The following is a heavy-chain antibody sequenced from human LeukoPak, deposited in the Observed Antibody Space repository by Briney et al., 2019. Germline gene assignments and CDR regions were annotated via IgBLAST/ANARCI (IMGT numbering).Heavy chain of an antibody. CDR1: GGSFSGYY. CDR2: INHSGST. V-gene: IGHV4-34*01. D-gene: IGHD6-13*01. CDR3: AGVWQQLVGYYYYYYMDV. Sequence: SETLSLTCAVYGGSFSGYYWSWIRQPPGKGLEWIGEINHSGSTNYNPSLKSRVTISVATSKNQFSLKLSSVTAADTAVYYCAGVWQQLVGYYYYYYMDVWGKGTTVTVSS. J-gene: IGHJ6*03.